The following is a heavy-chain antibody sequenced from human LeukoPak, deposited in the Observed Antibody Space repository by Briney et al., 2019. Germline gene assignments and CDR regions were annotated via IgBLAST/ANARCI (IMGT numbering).Heavy chain of an antibody. V-gene: IGHV1-2*02. J-gene: IGHJ4*02. CDR2: INPNSGGT. CDR3: ARAIRYRSGWYPPGY. CDR1: GYTFTGYY. Sequence: ASVKVSCKASGYTFTGYYMHWVRQAPGQGLEGMGWINPNSGGTNYAQKFQGRVTMTRDTSISTAYMELSRLRSDDTAVYYCARAIRYRSGWYPPGYWGQGTLVTVSS. D-gene: IGHD6-19*01.